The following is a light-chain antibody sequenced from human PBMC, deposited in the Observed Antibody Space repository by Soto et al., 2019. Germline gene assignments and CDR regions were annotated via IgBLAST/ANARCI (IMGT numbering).Light chain of an antibody. J-gene: IGKJ5*01. V-gene: IGKV3-15*01. CDR2: DAS. CDR1: QSVGSN. Sequence: EIVMTQSPATLSVSPVEMVTLSFSARQSVGSNLAWYQQTPGQAPRVVIYDASTRATVIPARFSGSGSGTEFTLTISRLQSEDFAVYYCQQRSNWPPQITCGQGTRLEIK. CDR3: QQRSNWPPQIT.